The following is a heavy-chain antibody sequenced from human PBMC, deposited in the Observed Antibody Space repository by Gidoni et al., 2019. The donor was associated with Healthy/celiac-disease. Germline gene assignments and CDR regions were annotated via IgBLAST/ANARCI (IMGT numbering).Heavy chain of an antibody. Sequence: QVQLVQSGAEVKKPGASVTVSCKFSGYTLTELSMHWVRQAPGKGLEWMGGFDPEDGETSYAQKFQGRVTMTEDTSTDTAYMELSSLRSEDTALYYCATEKRLGGRYAHPLDYWGQGTLVTVSS. CDR1: GYTLTELS. CDR2: FDPEDGET. CDR3: ATEKRLGGRYAHPLDY. D-gene: IGHD6-19*01. V-gene: IGHV1-24*01. J-gene: IGHJ4*02.